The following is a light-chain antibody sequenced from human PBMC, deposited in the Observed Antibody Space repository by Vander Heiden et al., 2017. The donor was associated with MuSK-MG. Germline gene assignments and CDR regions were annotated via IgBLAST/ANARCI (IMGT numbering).Light chain of an antibody. V-gene: IGKV1-39*01. CDR2: AAS. J-gene: IGKJ4*01. CDR1: QTIKTY. Sequence: DIQMTQSPASLSASVGDRVTITCRASQTIKTYLNWYQQRPGKAPNLLIYAASSLQGGVPSRFSGSGSGTDFTLSISRLQPEDFATYYCQQTDTAPLTFGGGTKVEI. CDR3: QQTDTAPLT.